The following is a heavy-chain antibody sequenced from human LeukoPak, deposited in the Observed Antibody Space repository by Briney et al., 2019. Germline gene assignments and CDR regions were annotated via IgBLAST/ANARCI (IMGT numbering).Heavy chain of an antibody. D-gene: IGHD2-15*01. Sequence: GASVKVSCKASGYTFTSYGISWVRQAPGQGLEWMGWISAYNGNTNYAQKHQGRVTMTTDTSTSTAYMELSSLRSEDTAMYYCAINQAGYCGGGSCYRHEFYYMDVWGKGTSVTVSS. CDR2: ISAYNGNT. J-gene: IGHJ6*03. CDR3: AINQAGYCGGGSCYRHEFYYMDV. V-gene: IGHV1-18*01. CDR1: GYTFTSYG.